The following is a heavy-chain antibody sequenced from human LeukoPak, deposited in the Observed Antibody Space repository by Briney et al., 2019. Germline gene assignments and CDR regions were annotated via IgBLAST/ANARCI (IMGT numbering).Heavy chain of an antibody. D-gene: IGHD6-13*01. CDR3: AISGGIAAAGVFQH. CDR1: VYIFTGYY. J-gene: IGHJ1*01. Sequence: GVSVNVSCKASVYIFTGYYMHWVRQDPGQGLEWMGWINPNSCDTNYAQKFQRRVTMNRDTSISTAYMELSSLRSDDPAVYHCAISGGIAAAGVFQHWGQSTLVTVSS. V-gene: IGHV1-2*02. CDR2: INPNSCDT.